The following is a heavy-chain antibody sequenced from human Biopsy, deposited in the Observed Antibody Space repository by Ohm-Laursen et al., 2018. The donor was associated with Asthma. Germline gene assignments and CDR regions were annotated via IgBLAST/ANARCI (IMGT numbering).Heavy chain of an antibody. CDR2: IKHDGSEK. CDR3: ARTFHFWSPYHAEHYQL. D-gene: IGHD3-3*02. Sequence: SLRLSCTASGFTFGDYWMSWVRQAPGKGLEWVANIKHDGSEKNHGDSLKGRFTISRDNAKNSLYLQMNSLRAEDTAVYYCARTFHFWSPYHAEHYQLWGQGTLVTVSS. V-gene: IGHV3-7*01. CDR1: GFTFGDYW. J-gene: IGHJ1*01.